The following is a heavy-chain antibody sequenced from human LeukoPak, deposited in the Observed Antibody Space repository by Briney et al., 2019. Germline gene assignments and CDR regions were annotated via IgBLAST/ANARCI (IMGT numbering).Heavy chain of an antibody. CDR1: GYTFTNYY. Sequence: ASVKVSCKASGYTFTNYYIHWVRQAPGQGLEWMGIINPSGGSTSYAQKFQGRVTMTRDTSTSTVYMELSSLRSEDTAVYYCASPIWFGELFEGDYYYYGMDVWGQGTTVTVSS. D-gene: IGHD3-10*01. CDR2: INPSGGST. J-gene: IGHJ6*02. CDR3: ASPIWFGELFEGDYYYYGMDV. V-gene: IGHV1-46*01.